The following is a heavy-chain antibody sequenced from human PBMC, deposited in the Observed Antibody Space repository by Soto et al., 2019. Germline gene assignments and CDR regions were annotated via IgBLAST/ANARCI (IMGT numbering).Heavy chain of an antibody. Sequence: PGGSLRLSCAASGFTFSSYEMNWVRQAPGKGLEWVSYISSSGSTIYYADSVKGRFTISRDNAKNSLCLQMNSLRVEDTAVYYCVRDRGGYYMGYYFDYWGQGTLVTVSS. V-gene: IGHV3-48*03. CDR1: GFTFSSYE. J-gene: IGHJ4*02. CDR3: VRDRGGYYMGYYFDY. CDR2: ISSSGSTI. D-gene: IGHD3-3*01.